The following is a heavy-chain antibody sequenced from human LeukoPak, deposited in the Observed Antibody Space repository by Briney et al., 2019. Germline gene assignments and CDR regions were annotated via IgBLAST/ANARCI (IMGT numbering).Heavy chain of an antibody. CDR3: ARDGVAGGFDY. CDR1: GASISSDY. J-gene: IGHJ4*02. V-gene: IGHV4-59*12. D-gene: IGHD6-19*01. CDR2: IYYSGSI. Sequence: SETLSLTCIVSGASISSDYWTWIRQPPGKGLEWIGNIYYSGSINYNPSLKSRVTISVHTSKKHFSLKLSSVTAADTALYYCARDGVAGGFDYWGQGTLVTVSS.